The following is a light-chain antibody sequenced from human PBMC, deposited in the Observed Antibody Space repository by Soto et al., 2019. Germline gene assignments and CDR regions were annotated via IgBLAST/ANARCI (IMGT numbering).Light chain of an antibody. CDR1: QSVSSTY. CDR2: GAS. V-gene: IGKV3-20*01. CDR3: QQYGRSPPFT. Sequence: LVLTQSPGTLSLSPGDRATLSCRASQSVSSTYIAWYQQNPGQAPRLLIYGASSRATGIPDRFSGSGSGTDFTLTISRLEPEDFAVYFCQQYGRSPPFTFGQGTKVEIK. J-gene: IGKJ2*01.